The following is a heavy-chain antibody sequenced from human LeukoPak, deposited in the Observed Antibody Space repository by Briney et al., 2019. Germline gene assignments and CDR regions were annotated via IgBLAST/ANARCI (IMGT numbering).Heavy chain of an antibody. J-gene: IGHJ4*02. CDR1: GGSISSYY. D-gene: IGHD3-3*01. CDR2: IYTSGTT. CDR3: GRALEAPSYFDY. Sequence: SETLSLTCTVSGGSISSYYWRWMRQPAGKGLECIGRIYTSGTTNYNPSLKSRVTMSVDTSKNQFSLQLSSVTAAYTAVYYCGRALEAPSYFDYWGQGTLVTVSS. V-gene: IGHV4-4*07.